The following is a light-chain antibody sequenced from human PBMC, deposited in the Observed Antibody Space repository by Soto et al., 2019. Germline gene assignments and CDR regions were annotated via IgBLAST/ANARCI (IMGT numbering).Light chain of an antibody. V-gene: IGKV3-20*01. CDR3: HQYGSSPST. J-gene: IGKJ1*01. CDR2: GAS. Sequence: EILLTQSPGTLSLSLGERATLSCRASQSVGSNYLAWYQQKPGQAPRLLIYGASSRATGIPDRFSGSGSGTDFTLTISRLEPEDFAVYYCHQYGSSPSTFGQGTKVDIK. CDR1: QSVGSNY.